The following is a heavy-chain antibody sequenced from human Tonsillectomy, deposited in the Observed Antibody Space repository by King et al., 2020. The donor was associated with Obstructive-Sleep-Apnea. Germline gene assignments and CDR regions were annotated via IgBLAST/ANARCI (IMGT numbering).Heavy chain of an antibody. J-gene: IGHJ3*02. CDR1: GDSFPNYW. D-gene: IGHD3-16*01. Sequence: QLVQSGAEVKKPGECLMISWQGSGDSFPNYWIGWVRQMPGKGLEWMGMIYPGDSDTRYRPAFQGQVTIAADQAISTAYLQWSSMRSSDTAMYYCARLDGRYGVPFDIWGQGTMVTVSS. V-gene: IGHV5-51*01. CDR3: ARLDGRYGVPFDI. CDR2: IYPGDSDT.